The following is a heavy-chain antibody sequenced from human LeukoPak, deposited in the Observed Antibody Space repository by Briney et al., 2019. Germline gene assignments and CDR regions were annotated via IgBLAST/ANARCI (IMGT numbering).Heavy chain of an antibody. CDR2: IRSKANSYAT. CDR1: GFTFSGSA. J-gene: IGHJ6*02. CDR3: TRLEWLAPYYYYGMDV. V-gene: IGHV3-73*01. Sequence: GGSLRLSCAASGFTFSGSAMHWVRQASGKGLEWVGRIRSKANSYATAYAASVKGRFTISRDDSKNTVYLQMNSLKTEDTAVYYCTRLEWLAPYYYYGMDVWGQGTTVTVSS. D-gene: IGHD6-19*01.